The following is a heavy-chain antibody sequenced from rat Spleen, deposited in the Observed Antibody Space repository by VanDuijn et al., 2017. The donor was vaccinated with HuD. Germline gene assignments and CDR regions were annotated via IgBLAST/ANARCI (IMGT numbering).Heavy chain of an antibody. J-gene: IGHJ2*01. V-gene: IGHV5-25*01. CDR1: EFTFSGYY. Sequence: EVQLVESGGGLVQPGRSMKLSCAASEFTFSGYYMAWVRQAPTKGLEWVASISAGGGDTYYRESVKGRFTISRDNAKSTLYLQMDSLRSEDTATDYCAREFDYFDYWGQGVMVTVSS. CDR2: ISAGGGDT. CDR3: AREFDYFDY.